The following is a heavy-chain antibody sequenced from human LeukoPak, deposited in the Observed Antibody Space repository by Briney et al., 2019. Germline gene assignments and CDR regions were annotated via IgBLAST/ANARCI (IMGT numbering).Heavy chain of an antibody. D-gene: IGHD3-10*01. CDR2: IYTSGST. Sequence: SETLSLTCTVSGGSISSYYWSWIRQPAGKGLEWIGRIYTSGSTNYNPSLKSRVTMSVDTSKNQFSLKLRSVTAADTAVYYCARGRLLWFRELSFDYWGQGTLVTVSS. V-gene: IGHV4-4*07. CDR3: ARGRLLWFRELSFDY. CDR1: GGSISSYY. J-gene: IGHJ4*02.